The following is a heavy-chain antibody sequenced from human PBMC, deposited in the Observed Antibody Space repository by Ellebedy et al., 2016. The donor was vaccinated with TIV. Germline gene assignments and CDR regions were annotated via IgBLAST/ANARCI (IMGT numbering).Heavy chain of an antibody. V-gene: IGHV5-10-1*01. Sequence: GESLKISCKGSGYDFTKFRINWVRQMPGKGLEWMGMLDPSDSYTNYSPSFQGHVTISADNSISTAYLQWSSLKASDTAIYYCARQWHYYNSAYGDGFDIWGQGTMVTVSS. CDR3: ARQWHYYNSAYGDGFDI. CDR1: GYDFTKFR. CDR2: LDPSDSYT. J-gene: IGHJ3*02. D-gene: IGHD3-22*01.